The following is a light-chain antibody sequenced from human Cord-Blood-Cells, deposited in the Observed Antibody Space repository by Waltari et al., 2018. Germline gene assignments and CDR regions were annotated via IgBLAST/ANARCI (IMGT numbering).Light chain of an antibody. CDR1: SSDVGSYKL. J-gene: IGLJ1*01. CDR2: EGS. CDR3: CSYAGSSTYV. Sequence: QSALTQPASVSGSPGQSITISCTGTSSDVGSYKLVSWYQQHPGKAPKLMIYEGSKRPSGVSNRFSGSKSGNTASLTISGLQAGDEADYYCCSYAGSSTYVFGTGTKVTVL. V-gene: IGLV2-23*01.